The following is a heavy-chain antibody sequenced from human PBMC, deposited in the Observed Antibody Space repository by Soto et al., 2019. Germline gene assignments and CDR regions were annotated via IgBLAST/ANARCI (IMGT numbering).Heavy chain of an antibody. D-gene: IGHD3-10*01. V-gene: IGHV3-66*01. CDR1: GFNVSTNY. CDR2: IYSGGST. Sequence: GGSLRLSCAASGFNVSTNYMSWVRQAPGKGLEWVSVIYSGGSTYYTDSVKGRFTISRDNSKNTLYIQMNSLRGEDTAVYYCTRDFLPRRGAFDIWGQGTMVTVSS. J-gene: IGHJ3*02. CDR3: TRDFLPRRGAFDI.